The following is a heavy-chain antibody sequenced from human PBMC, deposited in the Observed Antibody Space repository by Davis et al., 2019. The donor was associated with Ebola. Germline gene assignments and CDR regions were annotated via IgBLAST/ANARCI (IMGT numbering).Heavy chain of an antibody. CDR1: GYTFTSHW. J-gene: IGHJ5*02. CDR3: ARDHSLVQNGLGGWGFDP. Sequence: AASVKVSCKASGYTFTSHWIHWVRQAPGQGLEWMGIINPNGGRTIYAQKFQGRATITRDPSTSTLYMELNSLRSDDTAVYYCARDHSLVQNGLGGWGFDPWGQGTLVTVSS. D-gene: IGHD3-16*01. CDR2: INPNGGRT. V-gene: IGHV1-46*01.